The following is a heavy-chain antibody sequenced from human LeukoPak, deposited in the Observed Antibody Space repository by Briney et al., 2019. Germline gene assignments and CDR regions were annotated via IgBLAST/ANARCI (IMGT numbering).Heavy chain of an antibody. CDR2: IGTAGDT. Sequence: GGSLRLSCAASGFTVSSYDMHWVRQATGKGLEWVSAIGTAGDTYYPGSVKGRFTISRENAKNSLYLQMNSLRAGDTAVYYCARAPGIAVAGSYWYFDLWGRGTLVTVSS. CDR3: ARAPGIAVAGSYWYFDL. D-gene: IGHD6-19*01. J-gene: IGHJ2*01. V-gene: IGHV3-13*04. CDR1: GFTVSSYD.